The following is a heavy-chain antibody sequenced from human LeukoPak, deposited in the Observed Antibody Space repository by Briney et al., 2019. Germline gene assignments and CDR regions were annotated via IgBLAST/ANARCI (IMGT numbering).Heavy chain of an antibody. CDR3: ARGERWLQLDY. V-gene: IGHV3-53*01. J-gene: IGHJ4*02. Sequence: GGFLRLSCAASGFTVSSNYVSWVRQAPGKGLEWVSVIYSGGGTYYADSVKGRFTISRDNSKNTLYLQMNSLRAEDTAVYYCARGERWLQLDYWGQGTLVTVSS. CDR1: GFTVSSNY. CDR2: IYSGGGT. D-gene: IGHD5-24*01.